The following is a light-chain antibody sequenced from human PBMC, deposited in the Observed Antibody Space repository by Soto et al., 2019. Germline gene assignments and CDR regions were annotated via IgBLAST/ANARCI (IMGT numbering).Light chain of an antibody. Sequence: QMTQSPSTLSASIGDRVTITCRASQSISSWLAWYQQKPGKAPKLLIYGASSLERGVPSRFSGSGSGTEFTLTISSLQPDDFATYYCQQYNSYPNTFGQGTKLEIK. V-gene: IGKV1-5*01. CDR1: QSISSW. CDR3: QQYNSYPNT. CDR2: GAS. J-gene: IGKJ2*01.